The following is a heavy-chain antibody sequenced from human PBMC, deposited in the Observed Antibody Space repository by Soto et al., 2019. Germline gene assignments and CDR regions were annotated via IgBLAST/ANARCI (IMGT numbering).Heavy chain of an antibody. Sequence: QVQLQQWGAGLLKPSETLSLTCAVYGGSFSGYYWSWIRQPPGKGLEWIGEINHSGSTNYNPSLTSRVTISVDTSKNQFSLKLSSVTAADTAVYYCARLGSSHYGMDVWGQGTTVTVSS. D-gene: IGHD6-13*01. CDR1: GGSFSGYY. CDR2: INHSGST. V-gene: IGHV4-34*01. CDR3: ARLGSSHYGMDV. J-gene: IGHJ6*02.